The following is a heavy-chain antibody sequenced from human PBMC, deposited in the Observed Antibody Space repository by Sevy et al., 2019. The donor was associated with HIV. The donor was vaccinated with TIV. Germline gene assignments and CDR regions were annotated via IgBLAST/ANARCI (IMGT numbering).Heavy chain of an antibody. J-gene: IGHJ4*02. D-gene: IGHD5-18*01. CDR2: MRSKPFAGTT. CDR3: IRGRLLGYTAMVPDY. V-gene: IGHV3-49*04. Sequence: PGGSLRLSCTTSGFTLGDYAMNWVRQAPGKGLEWVGFMRSKPFAGTTEYAASVKGRFTISTDDSDASAHLQMNSLRTEDTGVYYCIRGRLLGYTAMVPDYWGQGTLVTVSS. CDR1: GFTLGDYA.